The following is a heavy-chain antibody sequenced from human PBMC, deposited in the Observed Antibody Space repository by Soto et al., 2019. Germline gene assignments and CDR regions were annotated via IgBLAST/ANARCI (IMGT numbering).Heavy chain of an antibody. CDR2: IYYSGST. Sequence: SETLSLTCTVSGGSISSGGYYWSWIRRHPGKGLEWIGYIYYSGSTYYNPSLKSRVTISVDTSKNQFSLKLSSVTAADTAVYYCARGARVVVVVAATSYYYYGMDVWGQGTTVTSP. CDR1: GGSISSGGYY. J-gene: IGHJ6*02. CDR3: ARGARVVVVVAATSYYYYGMDV. V-gene: IGHV4-31*03. D-gene: IGHD2-15*01.